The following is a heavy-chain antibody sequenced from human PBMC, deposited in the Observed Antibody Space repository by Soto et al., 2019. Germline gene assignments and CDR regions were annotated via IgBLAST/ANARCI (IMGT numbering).Heavy chain of an antibody. J-gene: IGHJ4*02. V-gene: IGHV4-30-4*02. CDR3: ARARYYDFWSGVLFDY. CDR1: FDSIIIRDYY. CDR2: IYYSGST. Sequence: SETLSLTCTFYFDSIIIRDYYWSSIRQPPGKGLEWIGYIYYSGSTYYNPSLKSRVTISVDTSKNRFSLKLSSVTAADTAVYYCARARYYDFWSGVLFDYWGQGTLVTVS. D-gene: IGHD3-3*01.